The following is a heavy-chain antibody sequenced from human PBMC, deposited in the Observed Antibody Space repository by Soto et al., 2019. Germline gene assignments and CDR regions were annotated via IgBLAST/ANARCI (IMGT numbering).Heavy chain of an antibody. Sequence: GSLRLSCAASGFSFSTYAMSWVRQAPGKGLEWVSTISESGDSTYYADSVEGRFTISRDNSKNTLYLQMNRLRAEDTAPFYCAKSSSNWYASYFDSWGQGTQVTVSS. J-gene: IGHJ4*02. D-gene: IGHD6-13*01. CDR2: ISESGDST. V-gene: IGHV3-23*01. CDR1: GFSFSTYA. CDR3: AKSSSNWYASYFDS.